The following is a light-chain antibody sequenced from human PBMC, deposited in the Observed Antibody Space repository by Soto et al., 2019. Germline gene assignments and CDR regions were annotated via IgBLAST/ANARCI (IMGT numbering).Light chain of an antibody. J-gene: IGKJ5*01. V-gene: IGKV1-5*03. Sequence: DIQMTQTPSTLSASVGDRVAITCRASQSIGSWLAWYQQKPGNAPRRLIHKASSLPSGVPSRFSGSGSGTEFTLTISSLQPDDVATDYCQQYDSYSITFGQGTRLEIK. CDR1: QSIGSW. CDR3: QQYDSYSIT. CDR2: KAS.